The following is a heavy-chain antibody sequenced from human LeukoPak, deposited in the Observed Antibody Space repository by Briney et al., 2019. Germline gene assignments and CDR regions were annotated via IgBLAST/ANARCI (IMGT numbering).Heavy chain of an antibody. CDR3: ARARWELLLYYFDY. J-gene: IGHJ4*02. Sequence: GGSLRLSCAASGFTFSSYEMNWVRQAPGKGLEWVSYISSSGSTIYYADSVKGRFTISRDNAKNSLYLQMNSLRAEDAAVYYCARARWELLLYYFDYWGQGTLVTVSS. V-gene: IGHV3-48*03. CDR2: ISSSGSTI. CDR1: GFTFSSYE. D-gene: IGHD1-26*01.